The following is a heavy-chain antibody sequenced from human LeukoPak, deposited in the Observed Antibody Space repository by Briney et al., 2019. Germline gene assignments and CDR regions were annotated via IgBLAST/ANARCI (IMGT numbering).Heavy chain of an antibody. Sequence: GGSLRLSCAASGFTFSDFYMTWSRQAPGKGLEWVSYISNRGSTIHYADSVRGRFTISRDNAKKSLYLQRNSLRAEDTAVYYCAKDVGKWESLHFFDYWGQGTLVTVPS. CDR3: AKDVGKWESLHFFDY. CDR1: GFTFSDFY. J-gene: IGHJ4*02. CDR2: ISNRGSTI. D-gene: IGHD1-26*01. V-gene: IGHV3-11*01.